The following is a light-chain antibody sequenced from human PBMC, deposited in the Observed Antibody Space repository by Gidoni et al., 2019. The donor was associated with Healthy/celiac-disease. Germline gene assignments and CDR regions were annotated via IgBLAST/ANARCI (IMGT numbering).Light chain of an antibody. CDR2: AAT. CDR3: QQSYSTPPALT. V-gene: IGKV1-39*01. Sequence: DIQLTQSPSSLSASVGDRVTITCRASQSISSYLNWYQQQPGKAPKLLIYAATSLQSGVPSRFSGSGSGTDFTLTSSSLQPEDFATYYCQQSYSTPPALTFGGGTKVEIK. J-gene: IGKJ4*01. CDR1: QSISSY.